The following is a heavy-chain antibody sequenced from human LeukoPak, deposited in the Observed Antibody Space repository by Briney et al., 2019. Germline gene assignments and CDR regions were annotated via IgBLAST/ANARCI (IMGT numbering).Heavy chain of an antibody. J-gene: IGHJ3*02. Sequence: SETLSLTCTVSGGSISSSSYYWGWIRQPPGKGLEWIGSIYYSGSTYYNPSLKSRVTISVDTSKNQFSLKLSSVTAADTAVYYCAGFPIVVVITTFAFDIWGQGTMVTVSS. CDR1: GGSISSSSYY. D-gene: IGHD3-22*01. V-gene: IGHV4-39*01. CDR2: IYYSGST. CDR3: AGFPIVVVITTFAFDI.